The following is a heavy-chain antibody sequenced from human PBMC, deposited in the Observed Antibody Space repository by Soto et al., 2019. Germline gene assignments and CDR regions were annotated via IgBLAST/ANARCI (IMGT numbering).Heavy chain of an antibody. D-gene: IGHD3-3*01. CDR1: GGTFSSYA. CDR3: ARLRFPALFLRYGMDV. Sequence: QVQLVQSGAEVKKPGSSVKVSCKASGGTFSSYAISWVRQAPGQGLEWMGGIIPIFGTANYAQKFQGRVTITADESTSTAYLELSSLRSEDTAVYYCARLRFPALFLRYGMDVWGQGTTVTVSS. V-gene: IGHV1-69*01. J-gene: IGHJ6*02. CDR2: IIPIFGTA.